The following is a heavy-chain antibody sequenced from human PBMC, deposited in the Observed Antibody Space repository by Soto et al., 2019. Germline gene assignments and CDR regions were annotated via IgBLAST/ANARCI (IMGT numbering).Heavy chain of an antibody. J-gene: IGHJ6*02. CDR1: GFTVSSNY. Sequence: EGSLRLSCAASGFTVSSNYMSWVRQAPGKGLEWVSVIYSGGSTYYADSVKGRFTISRDNSKNTLYLQMNSLRAEDTAVYYCARDGDYYYGMDVWGQGTTVTVSS. CDR3: ARDGDYYYGMDV. V-gene: IGHV3-53*01. CDR2: IYSGGST. D-gene: IGHD3-3*01.